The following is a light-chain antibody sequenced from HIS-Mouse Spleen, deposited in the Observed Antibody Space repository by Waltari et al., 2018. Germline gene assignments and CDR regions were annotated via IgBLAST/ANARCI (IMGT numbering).Light chain of an antibody. V-gene: IGLV1-44*01. CDR2: GDN. J-gene: IGLJ3*02. Sequence: QSVLTQPPSASGTPGQRVTISCSGSSSNIGSNTVNWYQPLPGTAPKLLIYGDNQRPSGGPYRFSGSKSGTSASLAISGLQSEDEADYYCAAWDDSLNAPWVFGGGTKLTVL. CDR3: AAWDDSLNAPWV. CDR1: SSNIGSNT.